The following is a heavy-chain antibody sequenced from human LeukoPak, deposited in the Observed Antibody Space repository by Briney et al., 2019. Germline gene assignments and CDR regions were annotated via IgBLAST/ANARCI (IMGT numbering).Heavy chain of an antibody. J-gene: IGHJ4*02. Sequence: ASVKVSFKASGYTFTVYYMHWVRQAPGQGLEWMGWINPNSGGTNYAQKFQDRVTMTRDTSISAVYMELSRLRSDDTAVYYCARDGRDGYNLVHYWGQGTLVTVSS. CDR1: GYTFTVYY. CDR3: ARDGRDGYNLVHY. D-gene: IGHD5-24*01. CDR2: INPNSGGT. V-gene: IGHV1-2*02.